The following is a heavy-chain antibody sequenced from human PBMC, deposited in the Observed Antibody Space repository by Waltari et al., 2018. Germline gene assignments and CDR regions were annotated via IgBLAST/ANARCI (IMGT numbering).Heavy chain of an antibody. CDR3: AKGQGGYSPLGY. CDR2: IWYDGSNK. Sequence: QVQLVESGGGVVQPGRSLRLSCSASGFTFSSYGMHWVRQAPGKGLEWVAVIWYDGSNKYYADSVKGRFTISRDNSKNTLYLQMNSLRAEDTAMYYCAKGQGGYSPLGYWGQGTLVTVSS. V-gene: IGHV3-30*18. J-gene: IGHJ4*02. CDR1: GFTFSSYG. D-gene: IGHD3-22*01.